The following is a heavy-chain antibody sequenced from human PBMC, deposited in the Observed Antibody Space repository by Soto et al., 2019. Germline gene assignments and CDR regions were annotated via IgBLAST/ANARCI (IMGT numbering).Heavy chain of an antibody. Sequence: ASVKVSCKASGFTFTSSAVQWVRQARGQRLEWIGWIVVGSGNTNYAQKFQERVTITRDMSTSTAYMELSSLRSEDTAVYYCAADAPQAGYSYGGGYWGQGTLVTVSS. J-gene: IGHJ4*02. V-gene: IGHV1-58*01. CDR2: IVVGSGNT. CDR1: GFTFTSSA. D-gene: IGHD5-18*01. CDR3: AADAPQAGYSYGGGY.